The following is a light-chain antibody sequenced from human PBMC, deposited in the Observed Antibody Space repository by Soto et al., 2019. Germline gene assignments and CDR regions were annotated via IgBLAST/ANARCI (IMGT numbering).Light chain of an antibody. V-gene: IGKV3-20*01. CDR1: QSVSSSY. Sequence: EIVLTQSPGTLSLSPGERATLSCRASQSVSSSYLAWYQQKPGQAPRLLIYGASSRATGIPDRFSGGGSGTDFTLTISRLEPEDSAVYYCQQYGSSSITFGQGTRLEIK. CDR2: GAS. J-gene: IGKJ5*01. CDR3: QQYGSSSIT.